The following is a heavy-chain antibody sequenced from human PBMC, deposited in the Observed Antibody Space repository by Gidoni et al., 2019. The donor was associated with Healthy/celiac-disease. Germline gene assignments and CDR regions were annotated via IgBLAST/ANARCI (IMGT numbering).Heavy chain of an antibody. CDR3: ARIARPGPGGYDSSGYYRLMFLFQH. D-gene: IGHD3-22*01. V-gene: IGHV3-30-3*01. CDR2: ISDDGSNK. J-gene: IGHJ1*01. CDR1: GFTFRSYA. Sequence: QVQLVESGGGVVQPGRSLRLSCAASGFTFRSYAMHWVRRAPGKGLEWVAVISDDGSNKYYADSVKSRFTISRDNSKNTLYLQMNSLRAEDTAVYYCARIARPGPGGYDSSGYYRLMFLFQHWGQGTLVTVSS.